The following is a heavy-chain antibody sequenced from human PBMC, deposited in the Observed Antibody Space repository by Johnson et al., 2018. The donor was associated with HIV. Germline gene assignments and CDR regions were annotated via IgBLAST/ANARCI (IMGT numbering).Heavy chain of an antibody. D-gene: IGHD2-21*01. Sequence: VQLLESGGGLVQPGGSLRLSCAASGFTFSSYAMSWVRQAPGKGLEWVTFIRYDGSNKYYADSVKGRFTISRDNSKNTLYLQINSLRAEDTAVYYCAKDNWGGAFDIWGQGTMVTVSS. CDR2: IRYDGSNK. V-gene: IGHV3-30*02. J-gene: IGHJ3*02. CDR1: GFTFSSYA. CDR3: AKDNWGGAFDI.